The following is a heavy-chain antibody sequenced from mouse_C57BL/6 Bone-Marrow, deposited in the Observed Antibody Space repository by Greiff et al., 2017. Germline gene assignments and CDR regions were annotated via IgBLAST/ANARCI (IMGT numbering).Heavy chain of an antibody. CDR3: ARPHYDYDGGYAMDY. CDR2: ISSGGSYT. J-gene: IGHJ4*01. Sequence: EVQRVESGGDLVKPGGSLKLSCAASGFTFSSYGMSWVRQTPDKRLEWVATISSGGSYTYYPDSVKGRFTISRDNAKNTLYLQMSSLQSEDTAMYYCARPHYDYDGGYAMDYWGQGTSVTVSS. V-gene: IGHV5-6*01. D-gene: IGHD2-4*01. CDR1: GFTFSSYG.